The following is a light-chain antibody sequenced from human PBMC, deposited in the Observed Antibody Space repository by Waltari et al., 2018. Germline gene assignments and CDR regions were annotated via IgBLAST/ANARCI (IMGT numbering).Light chain of an antibody. V-gene: IGKV1-8*01. CDR3: QQYFSYPLT. Sequence: AIRMTQSPSPFSASTGDRVTLTCRANEGITSYLAWYQQKPGKAPKLLIYAASTLHSGVPSRFSGSGSGTDFTLTISCLQSEDFATYYCQQYFSYPLTFGGGTKVEIK. CDR1: EGITSY. CDR2: AAS. J-gene: IGKJ4*01.